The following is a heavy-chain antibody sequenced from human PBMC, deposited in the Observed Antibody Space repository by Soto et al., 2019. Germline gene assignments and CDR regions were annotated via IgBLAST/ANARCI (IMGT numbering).Heavy chain of an antibody. D-gene: IGHD1-1*01. CDR1: GGSVSSADYY. J-gene: IGHJ4*02. CDR3: ARDRRQLAFDY. V-gene: IGHV4-30-4*01. Sequence: TSXTLSLTCTVSGGSVSSADYYWSWIRQPPGKGLEWIGYIYYSGSTYYNPSLKSRVTISVDTSKNQFSLELTSVTAADTAVYYCARDRRQLAFDYWGQGALVTVSS. CDR2: IYYSGST.